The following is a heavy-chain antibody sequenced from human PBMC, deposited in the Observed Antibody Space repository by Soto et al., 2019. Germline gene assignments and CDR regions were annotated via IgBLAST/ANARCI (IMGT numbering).Heavy chain of an antibody. CDR3: ARGRPWELYDY. D-gene: IGHD1-26*01. J-gene: IGHJ4*02. CDR2: IDDSGST. V-gene: IGHV4-59*01. Sequence: SETLSLTCTVSGGSISSYYWSWIRQPPGKGLEWIGYIDDSGSTNYKSSLKSRVTISLDTSKNQFSLRLSSMTAADTAVYYCARGRPWELYDYWGQGTLVTVSS. CDR1: GGSISSYY.